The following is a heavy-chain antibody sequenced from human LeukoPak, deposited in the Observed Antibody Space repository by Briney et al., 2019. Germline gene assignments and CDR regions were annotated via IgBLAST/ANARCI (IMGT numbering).Heavy chain of an antibody. Sequence: ASVKVSCKASGYTFTGYYMQGVRQAPGQGLQWMGWINPNSGDTNYAQKFQGRVTMTRDTSINTAYMELSTLRSDDTAVYYCARSFRNWDYWGQGTLVTVSS. CDR3: ARSFRNWDY. V-gene: IGHV1-2*02. J-gene: IGHJ4*02. CDR1: GYTFTGYY. CDR2: INPNSGDT. D-gene: IGHD2/OR15-2a*01.